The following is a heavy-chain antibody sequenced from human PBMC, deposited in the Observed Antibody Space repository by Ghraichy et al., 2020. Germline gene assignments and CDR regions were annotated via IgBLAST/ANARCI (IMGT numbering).Heavy chain of an antibody. J-gene: IGHJ4*02. CDR1: GASINSYQ. V-gene: IGHV4-4*07. D-gene: IGHD3-22*01. Sequence: SQTLSLTCTVSGASINSYQWSWIRQSAGEGLEWIGRIYVSGSPHYNPSLKRRVTMSVDTSKNQFSLRLRSVTAADTAVYYSARDQGYSCGYYHDNWGQGTLVTVSS. CDR2: IYVSGSP. CDR3: ARDQGYSCGYYHDN.